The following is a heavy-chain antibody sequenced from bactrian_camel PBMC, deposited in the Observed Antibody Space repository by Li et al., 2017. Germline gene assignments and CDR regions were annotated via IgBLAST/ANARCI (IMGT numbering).Heavy chain of an antibody. CDR3: AADDFNLQLARHYRY. J-gene: IGHJ4*01. D-gene: IGHD2*01. V-gene: IGHV3S26*01. CDR1: GYTYRIRSHC. Sequence: HVQLVESGGDSVQTGGSLRLSCVVSGYTYRIRSHCLAWFRQAPGKEREGVAAIDRNGYPTYTYSVSNRFTISKDNVKNSLYLDMNNLQPEDTAMYFCAADDFNLQLARHYRYWGQGTQVTVS. CDR2: IDRNGYP.